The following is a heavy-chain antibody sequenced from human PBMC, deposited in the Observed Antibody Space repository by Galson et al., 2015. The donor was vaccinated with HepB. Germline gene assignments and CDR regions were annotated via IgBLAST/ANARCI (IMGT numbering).Heavy chain of an antibody. Sequence: SLRLSCAASGFTFSSYGMHWVRQAPGKGLEWVAVISYDGSNKYYADSVKGRFTISRDNSKNTLYLQMNSLRAEDTAVYYCAKVSVSLPYYDILTGYPRGEDFDYWGQGTLVTVSS. CDR1: GFTFSSYG. CDR3: AKVSVSLPYYDILTGYPRGEDFDY. CDR2: ISYDGSNK. J-gene: IGHJ4*02. V-gene: IGHV3-30*18. D-gene: IGHD3-9*01.